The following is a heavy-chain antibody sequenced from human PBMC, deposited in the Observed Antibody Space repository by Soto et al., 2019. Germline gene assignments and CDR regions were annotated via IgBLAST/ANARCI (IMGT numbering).Heavy chain of an antibody. CDR1: GFTFSRYS. CDR3: ARESEDLTSNFDY. J-gene: IGHJ4*02. V-gene: IGHV3-21*01. CDR2: ISSTTNYI. Sequence: PGGSLRLSCAASGFTFSRYSMNWVRQAPGKGLEWVSSISSTTNYIYYADSMKGRFTVSRDNAKNSVYLDMNSLSAEDTAVYYSARESEDLTSNFDYWRQGTLVTVSS.